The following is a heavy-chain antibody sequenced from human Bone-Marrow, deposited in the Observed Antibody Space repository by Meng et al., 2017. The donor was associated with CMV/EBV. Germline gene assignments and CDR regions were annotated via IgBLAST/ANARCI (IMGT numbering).Heavy chain of an antibody. D-gene: IGHD3-3*01. V-gene: IGHV3-7*01. CDR3: ARDTWSGYLPSPYYYYGMDV. CDR2: IKQDGSEK. CDR1: GFTFSSYW. Sequence: GESLKISCAASGFTFSSYWMSWVRQAPGKGLEWVANIKQDGSEKYYVDSVKGRFTISRDNAKNSPYLQMNSLRAEDTAVYYCARDTWSGYLPSPYYYYGMDVWGQGTTVTVSS. J-gene: IGHJ6*02.